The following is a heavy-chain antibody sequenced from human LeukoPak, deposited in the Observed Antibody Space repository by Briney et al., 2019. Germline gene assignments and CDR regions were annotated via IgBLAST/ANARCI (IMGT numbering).Heavy chain of an antibody. J-gene: IGHJ4*02. CDR2: IWYDGSNK. CDR3: ARDHNYAFDN. D-gene: IGHD1-1*01. Sequence: GGSLRLSCAASGFTFSSYGMHWVRQAPGKGLEWVAVIWYDGSNKYYADSVKGRFTISADSAKNSLYLQMNSLRVEDTAVYYCARDHNYAFDNWGQGTLVSVSS. V-gene: IGHV3-33*01. CDR1: GFTFSSYG.